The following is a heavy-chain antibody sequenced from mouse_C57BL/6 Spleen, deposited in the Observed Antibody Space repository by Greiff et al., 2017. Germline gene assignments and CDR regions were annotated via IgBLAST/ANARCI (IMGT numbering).Heavy chain of an antibody. CDR3: EREAHYYGTAMGY. V-gene: IGHV1-72*01. D-gene: IGHD1-1*01. J-gene: IGHJ4*01. CDR1: GYTFTSYW. CDR2: IDPSSGGT. Sequence: QVQLQQPGAELVKPGASVKLSCKASGYTFTSYWMHWVKQRPGRGLEWIGRIDPSSGGTKYNEKFKSKSTLTVDKPSRTAYMQLSSLTSEDSAVYDGEREAHYYGTAMGYWGQGTSVTVAA.